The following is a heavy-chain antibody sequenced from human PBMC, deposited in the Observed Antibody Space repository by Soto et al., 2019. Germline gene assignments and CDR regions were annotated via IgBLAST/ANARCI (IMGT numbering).Heavy chain of an antibody. J-gene: IGHJ6*02. CDR2: INSDGRIT. CDR3: ARQEGAAFYYDGMDG. Sequence: EVQLVESGGGLVQPGGSLRLSCAASGFTFSSYWMHWVRQAPGKGLVWVSRINSDGRITSYADSVKGRFTIYRDNAKNTPYRHMTSLRAEDPAVYYCARQEGAAFYYDGMDGWGQGTTVTVSS. V-gene: IGHV3-74*01. CDR1: GFTFSSYW.